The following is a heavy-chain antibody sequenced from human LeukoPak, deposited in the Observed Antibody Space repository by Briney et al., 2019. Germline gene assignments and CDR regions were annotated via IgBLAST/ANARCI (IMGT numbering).Heavy chain of an antibody. Sequence: GGSLRLSCAASGFTFSSYAMHWVRQAPGKGLEWVTVISYDGSNKYYADSVKGRFTISRDNSKNTLYLQMNSLRAEDTAVYYCAKGDDSSGWYPQGIDAFDIWGQGTMVTVSS. CDR2: ISYDGSNK. V-gene: IGHV3-30-3*01. CDR3: AKGDDSSGWYPQGIDAFDI. D-gene: IGHD6-19*01. J-gene: IGHJ3*02. CDR1: GFTFSSYA.